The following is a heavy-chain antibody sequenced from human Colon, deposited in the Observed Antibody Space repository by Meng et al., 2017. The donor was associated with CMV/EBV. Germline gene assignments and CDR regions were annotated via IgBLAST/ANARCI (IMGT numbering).Heavy chain of an antibody. CDR1: GTFSSYA. D-gene: IGHD3-22*01. CDR2: IIHIFGTA. J-gene: IGHJ5*02. V-gene: IGHV1-69*05. CDR3: ARARITMIAGQGYWFDP. Sequence: GTFSSYAISWVRQAPGQGLEWMGGIIHIFGTANYAQKFQGRVTITTDESTSTAYMELSSLRSEDTAVYYCARARITMIAGQGYWFDPWGQGTLVTVSS.